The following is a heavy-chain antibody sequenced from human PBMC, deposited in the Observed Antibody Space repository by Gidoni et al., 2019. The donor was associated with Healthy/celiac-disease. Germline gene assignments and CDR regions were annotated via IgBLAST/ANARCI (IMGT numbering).Heavy chain of an antibody. D-gene: IGHD4-17*01. J-gene: IGHJ6*03. Sequence: QVQLQQWGAGLLKPSETLSLTCAVYGGSFSGYYWSWIRQPPGKGLEWIGEINHSGSTNYNPSLKSRVTISVDTSKNQFSLKLSSVTAADTAVYYCARYGDYSHYYYMDVWGKGTTVTVSS. CDR2: INHSGST. V-gene: IGHV4-34*01. CDR1: GGSFSGYY. CDR3: ARYGDYSHYYYMDV.